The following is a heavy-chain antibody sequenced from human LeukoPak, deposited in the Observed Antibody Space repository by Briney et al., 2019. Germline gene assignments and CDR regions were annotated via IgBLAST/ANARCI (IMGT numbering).Heavy chain of an antibody. V-gene: IGHV3-23*01. CDR1: GLNFSLYS. CDR3: VSFEY. CDR2: ISGRGDGK. J-gene: IGHJ4*02. Sequence: GGSLRLSCVVSGLNFSLYSISWVRQYPGKGLEWVSSISGRGDGKFYAESVKGRFTISRDNSKSTLNLQMGSLRVEDTAIYYCVSFEYWGQGTLVTVSS.